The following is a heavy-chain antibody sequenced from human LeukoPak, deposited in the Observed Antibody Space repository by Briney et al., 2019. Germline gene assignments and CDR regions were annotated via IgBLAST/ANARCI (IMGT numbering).Heavy chain of an antibody. V-gene: IGHV3-15*01. CDR2: IKSKSDGGTT. CDR3: AWHYFDY. Sequence: KPGGSLRLSCAASGFTFSNAWMSWVRQAPGKGLEWIDRIKSKSDGGTTDYAAPVKGRFTVSKNDSKNTLYLQMSSLETEDTAVYYCAWHYFDYWGQGTLVTVSA. CDR1: GFTFSNAW. J-gene: IGHJ4*02.